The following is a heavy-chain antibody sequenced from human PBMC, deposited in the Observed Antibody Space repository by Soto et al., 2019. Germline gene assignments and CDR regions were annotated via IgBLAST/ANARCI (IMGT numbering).Heavy chain of an antibody. V-gene: IGHV3-15*01. Sequence: PGGSLRLSCAASGFTFSNAWMSWVRPAPGKGLEWVGRIKSKTDGGTTDYAAPVKGRFTISRDDSKNTLYLQMNSLKTEDTAVYYCTTGPYYDSSGYTFDYWGQGTLVTVSS. J-gene: IGHJ4*02. CDR1: GFTFSNAW. CDR2: IKSKTDGGTT. D-gene: IGHD3-22*01. CDR3: TTGPYYDSSGYTFDY.